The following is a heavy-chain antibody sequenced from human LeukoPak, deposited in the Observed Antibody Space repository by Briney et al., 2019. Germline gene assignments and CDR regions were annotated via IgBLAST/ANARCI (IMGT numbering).Heavy chain of an antibody. CDR3: ARTYCSSTSCYATRNYYYYGMDV. V-gene: IGHV4-39*01. D-gene: IGHD2-2*01. CDR2: IYYSGST. Sequence: SETLFLTCTVSGGSISSSSYYWGWIRQPPGKGLEWIGSIYYSGSTYYNPSLKSRVTISVDTSKNQFSLKLSSVTAADTAVYYCARTYCSSTSCYATRNYYYYGMDVWGQGTTVTVSS. J-gene: IGHJ6*02. CDR1: GGSISSSSYY.